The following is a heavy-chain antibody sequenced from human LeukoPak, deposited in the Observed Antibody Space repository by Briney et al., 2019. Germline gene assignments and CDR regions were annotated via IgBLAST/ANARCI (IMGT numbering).Heavy chain of an antibody. D-gene: IGHD6-6*01. V-gene: IGHV3-23*01. Sequence: GGSLRLSCAASGFTFSSYAMSWVRQAPGKGLEWVSAISGSGGSTYYADPVKGRFTISRDNSKNTLYLQMNSLRAEDTAVYYCARDKGSSLPLYGMDVWGQGTTVTVSS. CDR3: ARDKGSSLPLYGMDV. J-gene: IGHJ6*02. CDR2: ISGSGGST. CDR1: GFTFSSYA.